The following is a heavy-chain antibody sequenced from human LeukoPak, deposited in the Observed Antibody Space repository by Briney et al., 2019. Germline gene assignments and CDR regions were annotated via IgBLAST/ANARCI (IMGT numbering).Heavy chain of an antibody. CDR2: ISWNSGSI. D-gene: IGHD6-19*01. V-gene: IGHV3-9*01. J-gene: IGHJ6*02. Sequence: GGSLRLSCAASGFTFDDYAMHWVRQAPGKGLEWVSGISWNSGSIGYADSVKGRFTISRDNAKNSLYLQMNSLRAEDTALYYCAKEKAVAYYYGMDVWGHGTTVTVSS. CDR1: GFTFDDYA. CDR3: AKEKAVAYYYGMDV.